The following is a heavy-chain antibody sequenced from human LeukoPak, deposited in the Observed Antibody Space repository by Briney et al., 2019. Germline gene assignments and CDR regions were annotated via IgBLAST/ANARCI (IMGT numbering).Heavy chain of an antibody. CDR2: ISSSSSYI. Sequence: GGSLRLSCAASGFTFSSYSMNWGRQAPGKGLEWVSSISSSSSYIYYADSVKGRFTISRDNAKNSLYLQMNSLRAEDTAVYYCARDRRLYYYGSGIKTTWGQGTLVTVSS. D-gene: IGHD3-10*01. V-gene: IGHV3-21*01. CDR3: ARDRRLYYYGSGIKTT. J-gene: IGHJ4*02. CDR1: GFTFSSYS.